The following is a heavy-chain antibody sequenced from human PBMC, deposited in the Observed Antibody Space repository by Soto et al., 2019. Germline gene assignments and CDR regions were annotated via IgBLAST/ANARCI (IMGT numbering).Heavy chain of an antibody. D-gene: IGHD2-8*01. Sequence: GGFLRLSCAASGVTFINYPMYWVRQTPGKGLVWVSRISSDGRSTIYADSVKGRFTISRDNARNTLYLQMNTLRAEDTAVYYCGRVGNGEGYYWGQGILVTVSS. CDR1: GVTFINYP. CDR3: GRVGNGEGYY. CDR2: ISSDGRST. J-gene: IGHJ4*02. V-gene: IGHV3-74*01.